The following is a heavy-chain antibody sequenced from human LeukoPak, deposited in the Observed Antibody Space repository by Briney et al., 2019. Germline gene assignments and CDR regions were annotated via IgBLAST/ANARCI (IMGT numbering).Heavy chain of an antibody. V-gene: IGHV3-48*02. CDR1: GFTFSNYD. CDR3: ARGFYDSSGYLRLDY. D-gene: IGHD3-22*01. CDR2: INPGSSIK. Sequence: GGSLRLSCSASGFTFSNYDMNWVRQAPGKGLEWISDINPGSSIKYYADSVKGRFTVSRDNTKNSLYLQMNSLRDEDTAMYYCARGFYDSSGYLRLDYWGQGTLVTVSS. J-gene: IGHJ4*02.